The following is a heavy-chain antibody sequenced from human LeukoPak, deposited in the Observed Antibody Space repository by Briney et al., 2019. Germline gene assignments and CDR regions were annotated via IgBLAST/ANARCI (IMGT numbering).Heavy chain of an antibody. Sequence: GGSLRLSCAASGFNFSSYAMTWVRQAPGKGLEWVSGISGSSTNTYYVDSVKGRFAISRDNSKNTLHLQMNSLRADDTAVYYCAKYGTPSTVVITTWVDHWGQGALVSVSA. CDR3: AKYGTPSTVVITTWVDH. CDR2: ISGSSTNT. V-gene: IGHV3-23*01. J-gene: IGHJ4*02. CDR1: GFNFSSYA. D-gene: IGHD3-22*01.